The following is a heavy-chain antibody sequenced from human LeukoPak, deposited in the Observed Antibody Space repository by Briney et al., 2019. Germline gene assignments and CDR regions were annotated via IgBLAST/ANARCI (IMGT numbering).Heavy chain of an antibody. CDR2: IYYSGST. Sequence: SETLSLTCTVSGGSISNYYWSWIRQPPGKGLEWIGYIYYSGSTNYNPSLKSRVTISVDTSKNQFSLKLSSVTAADTAVYYCARAGDSSGYFGWFDPWGQGTLVTVSS. D-gene: IGHD3-22*01. J-gene: IGHJ5*02. CDR3: ARAGDSSGYFGWFDP. V-gene: IGHV4-59*01. CDR1: GGSISNYY.